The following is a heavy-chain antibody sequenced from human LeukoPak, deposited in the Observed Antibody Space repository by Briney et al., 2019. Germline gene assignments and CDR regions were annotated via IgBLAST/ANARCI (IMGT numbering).Heavy chain of an antibody. CDR2: IIPIFGTA. Sequence: SVKVSCKASGGTFSSYAISWVRQAPGQGLEWMGGIIPIFGTANYAQKFQGRVTITADESTSTAYMELSSLRSEDTAVYYCARILTMGTTVTPKRGGYFDYWGQETLVTVSS. D-gene: IGHD4-11*01. V-gene: IGHV1-69*13. J-gene: IGHJ4*02. CDR3: ARILTMGTTVTPKRGGYFDY. CDR1: GGTFSSYA.